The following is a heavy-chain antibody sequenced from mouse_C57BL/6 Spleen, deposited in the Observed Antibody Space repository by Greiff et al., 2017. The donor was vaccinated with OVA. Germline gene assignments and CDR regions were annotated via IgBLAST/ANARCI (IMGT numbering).Heavy chain of an antibody. CDR3: ARTSSHYAMDY. CDR2: IYPGSGNT. J-gene: IGHJ4*01. Sequence: VQLQQSGAELVRPGASVKLSCKASGYTFTDYYINWVQQRPGQGLEWIARIYPGSGNTYYNEKFKGKATLTAEKSSSTAYMQLSSLTSEDSAVYFCARTSSHYAMDYWGQGTSVTVSS. V-gene: IGHV1-76*01. CDR1: GYTFTDYY. D-gene: IGHD1-1*01.